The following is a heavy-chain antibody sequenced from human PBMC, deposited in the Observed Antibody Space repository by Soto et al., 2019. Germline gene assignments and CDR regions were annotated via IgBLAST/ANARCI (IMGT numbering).Heavy chain of an antibody. CDR1: GFTFSSYG. J-gene: IGHJ6*02. CDR2: ISYDGSNK. CDR3: ANAHSSSFGDDYYYGMDV. Sequence: QVQLVESGGGVVQPGRSLRLSCAASGFTFSSYGMHWVRQAPGNGLEWVAVISYDGSNKYYQDSVKGRFTISRDNSTNTPYLQLNSLGAEDTAVYYCANAHSSSFGDDYYYGMDVWGQGTTVTVSS. D-gene: IGHD6-6*01. V-gene: IGHV3-30*18.